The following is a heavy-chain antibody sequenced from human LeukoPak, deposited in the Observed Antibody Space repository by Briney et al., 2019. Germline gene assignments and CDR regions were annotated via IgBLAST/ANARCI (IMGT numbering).Heavy chain of an antibody. J-gene: IGHJ4*02. V-gene: IGHV3-20*04. D-gene: IGHD4-17*01. CDR3: ARVGIYGDYGRYFDY. CDR2: INWNGGSI. Sequence: GGSLRLSCAASGFTFDNYGMSWVRLAPGKGLEWVSGINWNGGSIGYAHSVKGRFTISRNNAKNSLYLQMNSLRAEDTALYYCARVGIYGDYGRYFDYWGQGTLVTVSS. CDR1: GFTFDNYG.